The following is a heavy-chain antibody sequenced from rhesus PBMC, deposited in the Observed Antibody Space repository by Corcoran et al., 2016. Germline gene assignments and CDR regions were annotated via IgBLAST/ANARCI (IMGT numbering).Heavy chain of an antibody. V-gene: IGHV4-173*01. CDR3: ARTYCSGTYCTIGYNRFDV. CDR1: GGSISSNW. CDR2: ISGSGGST. D-gene: IGHD2-15*01. Sequence: LQLQESGPGLVKPSETLSLTCAVSGGSISSNWWSWIRQPPGTGLEWIGRISGSGGSTSYNPSLKSRVTISTDTSKNQFSLRLSSVTAADTAVYYCARTYCSGTYCTIGYNRFDVWGPGVLVTVSS. J-gene: IGHJ5-1*01.